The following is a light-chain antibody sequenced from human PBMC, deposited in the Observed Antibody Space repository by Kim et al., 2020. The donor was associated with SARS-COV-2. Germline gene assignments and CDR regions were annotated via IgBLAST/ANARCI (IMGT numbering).Light chain of an antibody. Sequence: RATINCKSSQSVLYSANNKNCIVWYQQKPGQPPKLLIYWASTRESGVPDRFSGSGSGTDFTLTISSLQAEDVAVYYCQQYYSLPLTFGGGTKVEIK. J-gene: IGKJ4*01. CDR1: QSVLYSANNKNC. CDR2: WAS. CDR3: QQYYSLPLT. V-gene: IGKV4-1*01.